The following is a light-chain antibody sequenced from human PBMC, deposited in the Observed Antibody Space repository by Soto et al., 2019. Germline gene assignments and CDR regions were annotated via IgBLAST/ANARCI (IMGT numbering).Light chain of an antibody. V-gene: IGLV2-14*01. Sequence: QSALTQPASVSGSPGQSITISCTGTSSDVGGYNYVSWYQQHPGKAPKLMIYDVSNRPSGVSTRFSGSKSGDTASLTISGREAEDEAADYCCSYTSSSTVVFGGGTKVTVL. CDR3: CSYTSSSTVV. CDR2: DVS. J-gene: IGLJ2*01. CDR1: SSDVGGYNY.